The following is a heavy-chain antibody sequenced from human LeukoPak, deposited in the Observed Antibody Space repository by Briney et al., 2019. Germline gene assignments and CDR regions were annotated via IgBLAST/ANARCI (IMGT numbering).Heavy chain of an antibody. Sequence: PSETLSLTCAVYGGSFSDYYWSWIRQPPGKGLEWIGEINHSGSTNYNPSLESRVTISVDTSKNQFSLKLSSVTAADTAVYYCARGPEGYYDSSGYPPGTVSYGMDVWGQGTTVTVSS. CDR3: ARGPEGYYDSSGYPPGTVSYGMDV. D-gene: IGHD3-22*01. CDR2: INHSGST. V-gene: IGHV4-34*01. CDR1: GGSFSDYY. J-gene: IGHJ6*02.